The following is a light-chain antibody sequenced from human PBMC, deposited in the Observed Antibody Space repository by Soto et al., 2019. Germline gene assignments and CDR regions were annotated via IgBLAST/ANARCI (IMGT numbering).Light chain of an antibody. CDR2: EVR. J-gene: IGLJ2*01. V-gene: IGLV2-14*01. CDR1: MRDVGAYNL. CDR3: SSYTSKSSLI. Sequence: QSALTQPASVSGSPGQSITLSCAGTMRDVGAYNLVSWYQQHPGRAPQLIIYEVRNRPSGISFRFSGSKSGNTASLTISGLQAEDEADYYCSSYTSKSSLIFGGGTKLTVL.